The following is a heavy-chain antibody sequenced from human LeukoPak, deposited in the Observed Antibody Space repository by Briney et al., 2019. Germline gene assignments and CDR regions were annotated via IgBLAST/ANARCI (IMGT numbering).Heavy chain of an antibody. CDR1: GFTFSDYY. V-gene: IGHV3-11*06. D-gene: IGHD1-14*01. CDR2: ISSSSSYT. J-gene: IGHJ4*02. Sequence: GGSLRLSCAASGFTFSDYYMSWIRQAPGKGLEWVSYISSSSSYTNYADSVKGRFTISRDNAKNSLYLQMNSLRAEDTAVYYCARAPLTQSDFDYWGQGTLVTVSS. CDR3: ARAPLTQSDFDY.